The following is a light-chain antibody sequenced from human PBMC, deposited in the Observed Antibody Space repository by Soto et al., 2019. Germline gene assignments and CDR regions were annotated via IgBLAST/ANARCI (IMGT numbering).Light chain of an antibody. CDR1: QSVSGW. CDR2: DAS. J-gene: IGKJ1*01. CDR3: QQYNTHST. Sequence: DSQMTQSPSTLSASVGDRVTITCRASQSVSGWLAWYQQKPGKAPNLLIYDASSLESGVPPRFSGSGSGTEFTLTISSLWPDDFATYYCQQYNTHSTFGQGTKVDIK. V-gene: IGKV1-5*01.